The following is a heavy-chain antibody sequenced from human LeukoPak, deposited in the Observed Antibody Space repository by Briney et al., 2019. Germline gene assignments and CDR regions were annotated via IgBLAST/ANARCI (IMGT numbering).Heavy chain of an antibody. D-gene: IGHD3-22*01. CDR2: INPKNGDT. CDR3: ARDPELIVMVMLDY. CDR1: GYAFTGSY. V-gene: IGHV1-2*02. Sequence: AASVRVSCKASGYAFTGSYMHWLRQAPGQGLEWMGWINPKNGDTNYAQKFQGRVTMTRDTSISTAYMELSRLRSGDTAVYYCARDPELIVMVMLDYWGQGTLVTVSS. J-gene: IGHJ4*02.